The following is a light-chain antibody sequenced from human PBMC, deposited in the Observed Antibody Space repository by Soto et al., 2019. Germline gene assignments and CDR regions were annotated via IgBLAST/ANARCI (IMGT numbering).Light chain of an antibody. J-gene: IGKJ1*01. CDR2: DAS. Sequence: EIVLTQSPATLSLSPGERTTLSFRASQSVSSYLAWYQHKPGQAPRLPIYDASNKAPGLPARFSGSGSGTDFTLTISSLEPGDFAGYYCQQRSNWPPWTFGQGAKVDIK. CDR3: QQRSNWPPWT. V-gene: IGKV3-11*01. CDR1: QSVSSY.